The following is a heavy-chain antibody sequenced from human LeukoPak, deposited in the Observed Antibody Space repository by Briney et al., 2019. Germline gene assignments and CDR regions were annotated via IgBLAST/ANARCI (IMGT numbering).Heavy chain of an antibody. V-gene: IGHV4-59*01. D-gene: IGHD6-13*01. Sequence: SETLSLTCTVSVGSISSYYWSWIRQPPGKGLGWIGYIYYSGSTNYNPSLKSRVTISVDTSKNQFSLKLSSLTAADTAVYYCARLEYSSSWYVDYWGQGTLVTVSS. J-gene: IGHJ4*02. CDR1: VGSISSYY. CDR2: IYYSGST. CDR3: ARLEYSSSWYVDY.